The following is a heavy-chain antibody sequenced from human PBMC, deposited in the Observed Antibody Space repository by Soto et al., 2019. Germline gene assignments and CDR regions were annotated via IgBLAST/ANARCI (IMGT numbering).Heavy chain of an antibody. Sequence: GGSLRLSCAASGFTFSSYSMNWVRQAPGKGLEWVSYISSSSSTIYYADSVKGRFTISRDNAKNSLYLQMNSLRAEDTAVYYCARIQQQLVPDAFDIWGQGTMVTVSS. CDR2: ISSSSSTI. CDR1: GFTFSSYS. D-gene: IGHD6-13*01. CDR3: ARIQQQLVPDAFDI. J-gene: IGHJ3*02. V-gene: IGHV3-48*04.